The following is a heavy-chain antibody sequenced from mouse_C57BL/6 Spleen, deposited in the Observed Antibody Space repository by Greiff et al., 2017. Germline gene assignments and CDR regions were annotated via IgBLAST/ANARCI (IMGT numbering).Heavy chain of an antibody. V-gene: IGHV1-53*01. Sequence: QVQLQQPGTELVKPGASVKLSCKASGYTFTSYWMHWVKQRPGQGLEWIGNINPSNGGTNYNEKFKSKAPLTVDKSSSTAYMQLSSLTSEDSAVYYCARGDYYDWYYDVWGTGTTVTVSS. CDR3: ARGDYYDWYYDV. D-gene: IGHD1-1*01. CDR2: INPSNGGT. J-gene: IGHJ1*03. CDR1: GYTFTSYW.